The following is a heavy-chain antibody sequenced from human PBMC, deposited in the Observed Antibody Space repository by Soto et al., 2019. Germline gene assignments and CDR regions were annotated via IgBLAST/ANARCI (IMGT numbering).Heavy chain of an antibody. V-gene: IGHV3-23*01. J-gene: IGHJ6*03. D-gene: IGHD3-16*01. CDR1: GFTFSSYA. Sequence: EVQLLESGGNLVQPGGSLRLSCAASGFTFSSYAMSWVRQAPGKGLEWVSSISGSGGSTYYADSVKGRFTISRDNSKNTLYLQMNSLRAEDTALYYCARGGPGVYYYMDVWGKGTTVTVSS. CDR2: ISGSGGST. CDR3: ARGGPGVYYYMDV.